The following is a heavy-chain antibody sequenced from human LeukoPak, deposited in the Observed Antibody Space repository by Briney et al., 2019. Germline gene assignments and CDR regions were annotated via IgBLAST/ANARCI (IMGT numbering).Heavy chain of an antibody. Sequence: PGGSLRLSCAAAGFTFDDYNMHRVRQVPGKGLEWVSLITWNGDSTYYADSVEGRFTISRDNSKNALYLQMNGLRTEDTALYYCAKDKWLRGYYYYYMDVWGKGTTVTVSS. D-gene: IGHD5-12*01. CDR1: GFTFDDYN. J-gene: IGHJ6*03. V-gene: IGHV3-43*01. CDR3: AKDKWLRGYYYYYMDV. CDR2: ITWNGDST.